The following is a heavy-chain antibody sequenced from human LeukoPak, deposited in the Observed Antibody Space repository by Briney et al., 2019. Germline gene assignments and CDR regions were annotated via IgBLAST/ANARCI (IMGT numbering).Heavy chain of an antibody. CDR1: GFTFSGYS. J-gene: IGHJ6*03. Sequence: GGSLRLSCAASGFTFSGYSMNWVRQAPGKGLEWVSYISGSSGTIYNADSVTGRFTISRDNAKNSLYLEMNSLRAEDTALYYCARGQGDFWSGSYYYYYMDVWGKGTTATVSS. V-gene: IGHV3-48*04. D-gene: IGHD3-3*01. CDR2: ISGSSGTI. CDR3: ARGQGDFWSGSYYYYYMDV.